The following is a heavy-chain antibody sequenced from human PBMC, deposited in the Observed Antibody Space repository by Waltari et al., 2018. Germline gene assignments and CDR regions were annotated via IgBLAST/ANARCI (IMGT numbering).Heavy chain of an antibody. CDR3: ARVTTVTKGGAFDI. CDR1: GGSFSGYY. J-gene: IGHJ3*02. V-gene: IGHV4-34*01. D-gene: IGHD4-17*01. CDR2: INHSGST. Sequence: QVQLQQWGAGLLKPSETLSLTCAVYGGSFSGYYWSWIRQPPGKGLEWIGEINHSGSTNYNPSLKSRVTISVDTSKNQFSLKLSSVTAADTAVYYCARVTTVTKGGAFDIWGQGTMVTVSS.